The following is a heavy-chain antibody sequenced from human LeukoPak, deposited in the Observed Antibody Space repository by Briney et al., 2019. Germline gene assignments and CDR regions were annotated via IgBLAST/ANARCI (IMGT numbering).Heavy chain of an antibody. CDR2: ISAYSGNT. CDR3: AREGVYYDFWSGYSTYWYFDL. D-gene: IGHD3-3*01. CDR1: GYTFTSYG. J-gene: IGHJ2*01. V-gene: IGHV1-18*01. Sequence: ASVKVSCKASGYTFTSYGISWVRQAPGQGLEWMGWISAYSGNTNYAQKIQGRVTMTTDTSTSTAYMELRSLTSDDTAVYYCAREGVYYDFWSGYSTYWYFDLWGRGTLVTVSS.